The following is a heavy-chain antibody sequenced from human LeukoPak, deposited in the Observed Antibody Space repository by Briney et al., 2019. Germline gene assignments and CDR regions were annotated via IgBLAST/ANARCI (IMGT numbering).Heavy chain of an antibody. J-gene: IGHJ4*02. Sequence: GGSLRLSCAASGFTFSSYGMHWVRQAPGKGLEWVAVISYDGSNKYYADSVKGRFTISRDNSKNTLYLQMNSLRAEDTAVYYCAKDKRWLQSSLDYWGQGTLDTVSS. V-gene: IGHV3-30*18. CDR2: ISYDGSNK. CDR1: GFTFSSYG. D-gene: IGHD5-24*01. CDR3: AKDKRWLQSSLDY.